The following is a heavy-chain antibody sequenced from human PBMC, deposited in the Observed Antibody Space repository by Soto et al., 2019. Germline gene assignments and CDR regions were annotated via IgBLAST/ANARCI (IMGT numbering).Heavy chain of an antibody. Sequence: EVQLLESGGGLLQPGGSLRLSCAASGFTFSNFAMSWVRQAPGKGLEWVSTINKSGGSTYYADSVKGRFTISRDNSKNTLFLQINSLRVEDTAVYYCAKDPPTTGTTFDYWGQGTLVTVSS. V-gene: IGHV3-23*01. CDR1: GFTFSNFA. CDR2: INKSGGST. J-gene: IGHJ4*02. CDR3: AKDPPTTGTTFDY. D-gene: IGHD1-1*01.